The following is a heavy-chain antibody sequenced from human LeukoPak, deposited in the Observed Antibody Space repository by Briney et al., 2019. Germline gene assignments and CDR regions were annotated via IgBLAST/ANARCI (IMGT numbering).Heavy chain of an antibody. CDR3: AKDSGFLEWSAYNWSDP. D-gene: IGHD3-3*01. CDR1: GFTFSSYG. J-gene: IGHJ5*02. CDR2: IWYDGSNK. V-gene: IGHV3-33*06. Sequence: GGSLRLSCAASGFTFSSYGMHWVRQAPGKGLEWVAVIWYDGSNKYYADSVKGRFTISRDNSKNTLYLQMNSLRAEDTAVYYCAKDSGFLEWSAYNWSDPWGQGTLVTVSS.